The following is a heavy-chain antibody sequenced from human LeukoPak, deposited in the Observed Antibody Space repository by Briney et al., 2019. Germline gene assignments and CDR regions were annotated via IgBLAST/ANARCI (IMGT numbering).Heavy chain of an antibody. V-gene: IGHV3-7*01. J-gene: IGHJ4*02. CDR3: ARDRGYSTFDY. Sequence: GGSLRLSCEASAFTFSSYWMSWVRQAPGKGLEWVANMKEDGGEINYVDSVKGRFTISRNNAKNSLFLQMNSLRVEDTAVYYCARDRGYSTFDYWGQGTLVTVSS. D-gene: IGHD4-23*01. CDR2: MKEDGGEI. CDR1: AFTFSSYW.